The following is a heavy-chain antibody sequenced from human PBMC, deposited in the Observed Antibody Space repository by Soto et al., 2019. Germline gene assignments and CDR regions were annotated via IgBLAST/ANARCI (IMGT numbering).Heavy chain of an antibody. D-gene: IGHD4-4*01. J-gene: IGHJ6*02. CDR2: IIPIFGTA. V-gene: IGHV1-69*06. CDR1: GGTFSSYA. CDR3: RFIARDYSMDYYGMDV. Sequence: ASVKVSCKASGGTFSSYAISWVRQAPGQGLEWMGGIIPIFGTANYAQKFQGRVTVTADKSTSTAYMELSSLRSEDTAVYYCRFIARDYSMDYYGMDVWGQGTTVTVSS.